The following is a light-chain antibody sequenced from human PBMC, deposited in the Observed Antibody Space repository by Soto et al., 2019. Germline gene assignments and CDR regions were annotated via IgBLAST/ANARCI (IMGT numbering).Light chain of an antibody. Sequence: DIPMTQSPSTLSASVGDRVTITCRASQSISSWLAWYQQKPGKAPKLLIYKASSLESGVPSRFSGSGSGTEFTLTISSLQPDDFATYYCQQYNSYSPCTFGQGTKVEIK. CDR3: QQYNSYSPCT. V-gene: IGKV1-5*03. CDR2: KAS. J-gene: IGKJ1*01. CDR1: QSISSW.